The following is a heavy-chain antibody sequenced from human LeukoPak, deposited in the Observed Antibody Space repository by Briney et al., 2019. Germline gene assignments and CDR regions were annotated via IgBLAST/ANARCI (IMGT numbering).Heavy chain of an antibody. J-gene: IGHJ4*02. CDR3: ARTRRNSGSYYGDY. Sequence: GGSLRLSCAASGFTISSYWMHWVRQAPGKGLVWVSRINTDGSSTSYADSVKGRFTISRDNAKNTLYLQMNSLRADDTAVYYCARTRRNSGSYYGDYWGQGTLVTVSS. D-gene: IGHD1-26*01. CDR2: INTDGSST. V-gene: IGHV3-74*01. CDR1: GFTISSYW.